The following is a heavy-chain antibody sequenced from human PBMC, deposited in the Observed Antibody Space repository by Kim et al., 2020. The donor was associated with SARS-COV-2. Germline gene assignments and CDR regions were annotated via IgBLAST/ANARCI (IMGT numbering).Heavy chain of an antibody. CDR1: GGSISNYY. CDR2: ISYSGSA. J-gene: IGHJ5*02. CDR3: ARGVYYGWFDP. Sequence: SETLSLTCTVSGGSISNYYWSWIRQPPGKRLERIGFISYSGSANYNPSLKSRVTISVDTSKNQFSLKLSSVTAADTAVYYCARGVYYGWFDPWGLGTLVTVSS. D-gene: IGHD3-10*01. V-gene: IGHV4-59*08.